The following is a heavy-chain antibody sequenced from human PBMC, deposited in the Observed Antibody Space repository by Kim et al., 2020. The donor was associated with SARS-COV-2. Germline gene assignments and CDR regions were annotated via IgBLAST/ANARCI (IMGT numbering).Heavy chain of an antibody. J-gene: IGHJ2*01. D-gene: IGHD1-26*01. CDR3: ARIEWELRGAYFDL. V-gene: IGHV4-61*02. CDR1: GGSISSGSYY. Sequence: SETLSLTCTVSGGSISSGSYYWSWIRQPAGKGLEWIGRIYTSGSTNYNPSLKSRVTISVDTSKNQFSLKLSSVTAADTAVYYCARIEWELRGAYFDLWGRGTLVTVSS. CDR2: IYTSGST.